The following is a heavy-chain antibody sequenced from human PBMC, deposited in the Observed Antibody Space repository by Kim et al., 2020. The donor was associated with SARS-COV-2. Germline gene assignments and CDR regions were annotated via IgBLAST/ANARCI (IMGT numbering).Heavy chain of an antibody. Sequence: SETLSLTCAVYGGSFSGYYWSWIRQPPGKGLEWIGEINHSGSTNYNPSLKSRVTISVDTSKNQFSLKLSSVTAADTAVYYCARGGLPPYSSSRKYYFDYWGQGTLVTVYS. CDR2: INHSGST. V-gene: IGHV4-34*01. J-gene: IGHJ4*02. D-gene: IGHD6-6*01. CDR3: ARGGLPPYSSSRKYYFDY. CDR1: GGSFSGYY.